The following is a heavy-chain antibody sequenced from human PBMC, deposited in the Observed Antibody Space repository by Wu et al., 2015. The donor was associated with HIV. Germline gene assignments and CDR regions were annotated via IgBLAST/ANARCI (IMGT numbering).Heavy chain of an antibody. V-gene: IGHV1-2*02. Sequence: QVQLVQSGAEVKKPGASVKVSCKASGYTFTGYYMHWVRQAPGQGLEWMGWINPNSGGTNYAQKFQGRVTMTRDTSISTAYMELSRLRSDDTAVYYCARPICSSTSCPSQNAFDIWGQGTMVTVSS. CDR2: INPNSGGT. CDR3: ARPICSSTSCPSQNAFDI. J-gene: IGHJ3*02. D-gene: IGHD2-2*01. CDR1: GYTFTGYY.